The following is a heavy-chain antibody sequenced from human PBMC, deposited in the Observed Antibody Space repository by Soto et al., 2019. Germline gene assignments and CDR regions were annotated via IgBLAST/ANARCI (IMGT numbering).Heavy chain of an antibody. Sequence: EVQLVESGGGLVQPGGSLRLSCTASGFAVRRNYMTWVRQAPGKGLEWVSLIYSGGDTAYADSVKGRFTISRHTSHNTLYLQMNSLRAEDTAVYYCARRTDSIPSGGDVWGKGTAVTVSS. CDR2: IYSGGDT. CDR3: ARRTDSIPSGGDV. V-gene: IGHV3-53*04. CDR1: GFAVRRNY. J-gene: IGHJ6*01. D-gene: IGHD3-10*01.